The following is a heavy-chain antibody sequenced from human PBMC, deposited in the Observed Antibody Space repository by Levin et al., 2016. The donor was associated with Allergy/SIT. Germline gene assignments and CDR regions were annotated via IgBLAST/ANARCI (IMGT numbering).Heavy chain of an antibody. D-gene: IGHD1-7*01. CDR3: GKGTVNWNYPDY. V-gene: IGHV1-2*02. CDR1: GYTFTDYY. Sequence: ASVKVSCKAWGYTFTDYYIHWVRQSPGQGLEWMGWINPNSGATNFAPRFQDTVTMTRDTSISTAYMELRSLRPDDTAVYYCGKGTVNWNYPDYWGQGTLVTVSS. J-gene: IGHJ4*02. CDR2: INPNSGAT.